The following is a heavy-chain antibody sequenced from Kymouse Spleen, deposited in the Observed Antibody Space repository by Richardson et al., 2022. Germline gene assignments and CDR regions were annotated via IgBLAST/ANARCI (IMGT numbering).Heavy chain of an antibody. J-gene: IGHJ6*02. Sequence: QVQLQESGPGLVKPSGTLSLTCAVSGGSISSSNWWSWVRQPPGKGLEWIGEIYHSGSTNYNPSLKSRVTISVDKSKNQFSLKLSSVTAADTAVYYCARENLLWFGELLSPTTTTTVWTSGAKGPRSPSPQ. CDR3: ARENLLWFGELLSPTTTTTVWTS. CDR1: GGSISSSNW. V-gene: IGHV4-4*02. CDR2: IYHSGST. D-gene: IGHD3-10*01.